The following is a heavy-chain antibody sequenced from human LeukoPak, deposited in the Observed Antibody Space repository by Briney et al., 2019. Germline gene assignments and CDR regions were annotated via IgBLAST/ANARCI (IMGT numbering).Heavy chain of an antibody. D-gene: IGHD3-3*01. CDR3: ANDFWSGYFGFGY. V-gene: IGHV3-23*01. Sequence: GGSLRLFCAASGFTFSSYAMSWVRQAPGKGLEWVSAISGSGGSTYYADSVKGRFTISRDNSKNTLYLQMNSLRAEDTAVYYCANDFWSGYFGFGYWGQGTLVTVSS. CDR2: ISGSGGST. CDR1: GFTFSSYA. J-gene: IGHJ4*02.